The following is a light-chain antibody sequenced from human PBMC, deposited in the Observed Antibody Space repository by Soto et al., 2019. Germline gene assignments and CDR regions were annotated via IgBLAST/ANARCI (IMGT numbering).Light chain of an antibody. CDR3: CSYAGSSTYVV. Sequence: QSALTQPASVSGSPGQSITISCTGTSSDVGSYNLVSWYQQHPGKAPKLMIYEGSKRPSGVSNRFSGSKSGNTASLPISGVQAEDEADYYCCSYAGSSTYVVFGGGTKLTVL. CDR2: EGS. CDR1: SSDVGSYNL. V-gene: IGLV2-23*01. J-gene: IGLJ2*01.